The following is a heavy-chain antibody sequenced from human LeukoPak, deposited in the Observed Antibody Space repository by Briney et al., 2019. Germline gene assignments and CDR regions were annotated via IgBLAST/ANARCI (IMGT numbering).Heavy chain of an antibody. CDR3: ARDSYDFWSCYYAISVGEY. J-gene: IGHJ4*02. CDR1: GFTFSSYS. CDR2: ISSSSSYI. D-gene: IGHD3-3*01. V-gene: IGHV3-21*01. Sequence: GGSLRLSCAASGFTFSSYSMSWVRQAPGKGLEWVSSISSSSSYIYYADSVKGRFTISRDNAKNSLYLQMNSLRAEDTAVYYCARDSYDFWSCYYAISVGEYWGQGTLVPVSS.